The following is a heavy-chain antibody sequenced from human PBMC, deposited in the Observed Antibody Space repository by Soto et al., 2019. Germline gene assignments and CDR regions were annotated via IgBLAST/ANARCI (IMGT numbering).Heavy chain of an antibody. CDR3: ASHVAYDYVRGTHRRAGMDV. CDR2: ISAYNGNT. CDR1: GYTFTSYG. Sequence: QVQLVQSGAEVKKPGASVKVSCKASGYTFTSYGISWVRQAPGQGLEWMGWISAYNGNTNYAQKLQGRVTMTTDTSTSTAYMELRSLRSDDTAVYYCASHVAYDYVRGTHRRAGMDVWGQGTTVTDSS. V-gene: IGHV1-18*01. D-gene: IGHD3-16*01. J-gene: IGHJ6*02.